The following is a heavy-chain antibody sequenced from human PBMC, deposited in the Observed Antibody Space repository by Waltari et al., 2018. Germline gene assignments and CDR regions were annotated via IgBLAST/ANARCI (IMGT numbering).Heavy chain of an antibody. CDR2: ISRNSDRI. V-gene: IGHV3-9*01. J-gene: IGHJ6*02. Sequence: EVQLVESGGGLVQPGWSLRLSCDASALPFDDYAMNWVRQGPGKGLEWVSGISRNSDRIGYADSVKGRFTISRDNAKNSLYLQMNSLRAEDTALYFCAKDGTTFKNYYGLDVWGQGTTVTVSS. CDR1: ALPFDDYA. D-gene: IGHD4-4*01. CDR3: AKDGTTFKNYYGLDV.